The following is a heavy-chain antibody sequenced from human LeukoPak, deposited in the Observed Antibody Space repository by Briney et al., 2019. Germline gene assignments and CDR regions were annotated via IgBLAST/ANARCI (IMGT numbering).Heavy chain of an antibody. V-gene: IGHV3-30*18. D-gene: IGHD5-12*01. CDR2: ISYDGSNK. Sequence: GGPLRLSCAASGFTFSSYGMHWVRQAPGKGLEWVAVISYDGSNKYYADSVKGRFTISRDNSKNTLYLQMNSLRAEDTAVYYCAKEGSGYGQIDYWGQGTLVTVSS. CDR3: AKEGSGYGQIDY. CDR1: GFTFSSYG. J-gene: IGHJ4*02.